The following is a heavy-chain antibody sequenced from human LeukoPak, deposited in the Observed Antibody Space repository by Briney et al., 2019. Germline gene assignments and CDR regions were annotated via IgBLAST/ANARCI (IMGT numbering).Heavy chain of an antibody. D-gene: IGHD2-2*01. CDR2: INPNSGGT. V-gene: IGHV1-2*02. Sequence: ASVKVSCKASGYTFTGYYMHWVRQAPGQGLEWMGWINPNSGGTNYAQKFQGRVTMTRDTSISTAYMELSRLRSDNTAVYYCARDNVVVPAAIHWGQGTLVTVSS. CDR3: ARDNVVVPAAIH. CDR1: GYTFTGYY. J-gene: IGHJ4*02.